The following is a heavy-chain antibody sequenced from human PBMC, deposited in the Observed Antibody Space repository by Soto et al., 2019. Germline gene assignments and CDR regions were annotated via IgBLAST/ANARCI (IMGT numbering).Heavy chain of an antibody. CDR3: ARDGYYDSRARGYYYGMDV. Sequence: PGGSLRLSCAASGFTFSSYSMNWVRQAPGKGLEWVSYISSSSSTIYYADSVKGRFTISRDNAKNSLYLQMNSLRDEDTAVYYCARDGYYDSRARGYYYGMDVWGQGTTVT. V-gene: IGHV3-48*02. CDR2: ISSSSSTI. D-gene: IGHD3-22*01. CDR1: GFTFSSYS. J-gene: IGHJ6*02.